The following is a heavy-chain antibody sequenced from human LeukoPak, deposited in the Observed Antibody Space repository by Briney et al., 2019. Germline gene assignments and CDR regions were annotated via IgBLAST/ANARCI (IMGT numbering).Heavy chain of an antibody. CDR3: ARVNPNPPVTTFDYYYGMDV. CDR2: LFYSGNA. V-gene: IGHV4-39*07. Sequence: SETLSLTCTVSGGSYSSSGYYWGCFRQPPGKGLEWIGSLFYSGNAYYNPSLKSRVTISVDTSKNQFSLKLSSVTAADTAVYYCARVNPNPPVTTFDYYYGMDVWGQGTTVTVSS. D-gene: IGHD4-17*01. CDR1: GGSYSSSGYY. J-gene: IGHJ6*02.